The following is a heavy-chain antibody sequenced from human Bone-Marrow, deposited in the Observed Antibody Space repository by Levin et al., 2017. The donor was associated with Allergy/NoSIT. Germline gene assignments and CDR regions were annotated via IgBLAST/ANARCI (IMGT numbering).Heavy chain of an antibody. CDR1: GFKFSEFA. CDR2: ISWGGDSL. J-gene: IGHJ4*02. Sequence: GGSLRLSCAASGFKFSEFAVHWVRQAPGKGLEWVSGISWGGDSLGYADSVEGRFTISRDNAKNSLYLQLNSLRVEDTAFYYCVKGISGSDSAGYFDSWGLGTLVTVSS. V-gene: IGHV3-9*01. D-gene: IGHD1-26*01. CDR3: VKGISGSDSAGYFDS.